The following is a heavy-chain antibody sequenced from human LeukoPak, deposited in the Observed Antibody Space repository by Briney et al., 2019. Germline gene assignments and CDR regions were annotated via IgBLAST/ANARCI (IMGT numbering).Heavy chain of an antibody. J-gene: IGHJ4*02. CDR1: GFTFSSYA. V-gene: IGHV3-30*04. Sequence: GGSLRLSCAASGFTFSSYAMHWVRQAPGKGLEWVAVISYDGSNKYYADSVKGRFTISRDNSKNTLYLQMNSLRAEDTAVYYCARDFTPEWFDIHWGQGTLVTVSS. CDR2: ISYDGSNK. CDR3: ARDFTPEWFDIH. D-gene: IGHD3-3*01.